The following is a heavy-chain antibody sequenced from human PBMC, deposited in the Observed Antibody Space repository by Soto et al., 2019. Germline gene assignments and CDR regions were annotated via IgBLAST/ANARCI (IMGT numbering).Heavy chain of an antibody. CDR1: GGTFSSYT. D-gene: IGHD2-15*01. J-gene: IGHJ5*02. CDR2: IIPILGIA. V-gene: IGHV1-69*02. Sequence: QVQLVQSGAEVKKPGSSVKVSCKASGGTFSSYTISWVRQAPGQGLEWMGRIIPILGIANYAQKFQGRVTITADKSTSTVYMELSSLRSEDTAVYYCAGVLTVAHDGGWFDPWGQGTLVTVSS. CDR3: AGVLTVAHDGGWFDP.